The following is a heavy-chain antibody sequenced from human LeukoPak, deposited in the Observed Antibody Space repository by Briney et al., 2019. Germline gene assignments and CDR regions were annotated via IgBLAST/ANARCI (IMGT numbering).Heavy chain of an antibody. CDR2: ISAYNGNT. Sequence: ASVKVSCKASGYTFTSYGISWVRQAPGQGVEWMGWISAYNGNTNYAQKLQGRVTMTTDTSTSTAYMELRSLRSDDTAVYYCARDHYSGSYLDYWGQGTLVTVSS. D-gene: IGHD1-26*01. J-gene: IGHJ4*02. CDR1: GYTFTSYG. V-gene: IGHV1-18*01. CDR3: ARDHYSGSYLDY.